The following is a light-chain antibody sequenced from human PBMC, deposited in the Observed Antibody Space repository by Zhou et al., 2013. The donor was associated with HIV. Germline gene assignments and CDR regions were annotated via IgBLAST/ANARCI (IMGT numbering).Light chain of an antibody. CDR3: QQCKDYSWT. Sequence: DIQLTQSPSFLSASVGDRVTITCRASQAIGSHLTWYQQRPGKAPKLLIYAASTLQSGVPLRFSGSGSGTEFTLTITSLQPDDLATYYCQQCKDYSWTFGQGTKVEIK. CDR1: QAIGSH. V-gene: IGKV1-9*01. J-gene: IGKJ1*01. CDR2: AAS.